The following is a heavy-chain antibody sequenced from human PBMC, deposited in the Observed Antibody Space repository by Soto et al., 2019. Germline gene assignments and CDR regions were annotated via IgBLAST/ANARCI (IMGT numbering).Heavy chain of an antibody. V-gene: IGHV1-46*01. CDR2: INPSGGST. CDR3: ARDEITGTFDY. CDR1: GYTFTSYY. Sequence: ASVKVSCKAPGYTFTSYYMHWVRQAPGQGLEWMGIINPSGGSTNYAPKFQGRVTMTRDTSTSTVYMELSSLRSEDTAVYYCARDEITGTFDYWGQGTLVTVSS. J-gene: IGHJ4*02. D-gene: IGHD1-7*01.